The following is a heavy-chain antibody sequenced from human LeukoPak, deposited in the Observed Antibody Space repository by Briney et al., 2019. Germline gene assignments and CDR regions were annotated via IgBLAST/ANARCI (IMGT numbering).Heavy chain of an antibody. V-gene: IGHV3-48*01. D-gene: IGHD3-9*01. Sequence: GGSLRLSCAASGFTFSSYSMNWVRQAPGKGLEWVSYISSSSSTIYYADSVKGRFTISRDNAKNSLYLQMNSLRAEDTAVYYCARELMYYDILTGPWAFDIWGQGTMVTVSS. CDR2: ISSSSSTI. CDR3: ARELMYYDILTGPWAFDI. CDR1: GFTFSSYS. J-gene: IGHJ3*02.